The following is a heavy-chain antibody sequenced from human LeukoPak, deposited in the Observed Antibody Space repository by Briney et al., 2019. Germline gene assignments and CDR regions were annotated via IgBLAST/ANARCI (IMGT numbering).Heavy chain of an antibody. CDR2: IYYSGST. Sequence: SETLSLTCTVSGGSISSYYWGWIRQPPGKGLEWIGSIYYSGSTYYNPSLKSRVTMSVDTSKNQFYLGLSSVTAADTAVYYCARHLSQEYYGSGSYQYWGQGTLVTVSS. CDR1: GGSISSYY. V-gene: IGHV4-39*01. CDR3: ARHLSQEYYGSGSYQY. D-gene: IGHD3-10*01. J-gene: IGHJ4*02.